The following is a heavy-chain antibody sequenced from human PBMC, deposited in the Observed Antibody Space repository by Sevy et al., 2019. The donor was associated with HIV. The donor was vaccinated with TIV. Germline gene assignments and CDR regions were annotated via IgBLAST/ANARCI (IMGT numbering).Heavy chain of an antibody. J-gene: IGHJ3*02. V-gene: IGHV3-30-3*01. D-gene: IGHD6-19*01. Sequence: SLRLSCAASGFTFSSYAMHWVRQAPGKGLEWVAVISYDGSNKYYADSVKGRFTISRDNSKNTLYLQMNSLRAEDTAVYYCARPSRIAVAGGAFDIWGQGTMVTVSS. CDR3: ARPSRIAVAGGAFDI. CDR1: GFTFSSYA. CDR2: ISYDGSNK.